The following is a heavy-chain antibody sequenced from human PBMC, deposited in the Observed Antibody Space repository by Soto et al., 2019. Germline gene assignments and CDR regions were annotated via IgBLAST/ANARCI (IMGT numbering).Heavy chain of an antibody. CDR2: IYYSGST. Sequence: QLQLQESGPGLVKPSETLSLTCTVSGGSISSSSYYWGWIRQPPGKGLEWIGSIYYSGSTYYNPSLKSRVTMSVDTSKNQFSLKLSSVTAADTAVYYCSRHIPIFGNDCSSTSCYLYYYYYMDVWGKGTTVTVSS. J-gene: IGHJ6*03. D-gene: IGHD2-2*01. V-gene: IGHV4-39*01. CDR3: SRHIPIFGNDCSSTSCYLYYYYYMDV. CDR1: GGSISSSSYY.